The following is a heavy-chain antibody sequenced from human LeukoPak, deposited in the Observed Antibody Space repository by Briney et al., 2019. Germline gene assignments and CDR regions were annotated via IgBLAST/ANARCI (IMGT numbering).Heavy chain of an antibody. Sequence: PGGSLRLSCAASGFTFSSYEMNWVRQAPGKGLEWVSYISSSGSTIYYADSVKGRFTISRDNSKNTLYLQMNSLRAEDTAVYYCARDKGGWDSSALGAFDIWGQGTMVTVSS. CDR3: ARDKGGWDSSALGAFDI. V-gene: IGHV3-48*03. J-gene: IGHJ3*02. CDR1: GFTFSSYE. CDR2: ISSSGSTI. D-gene: IGHD3-22*01.